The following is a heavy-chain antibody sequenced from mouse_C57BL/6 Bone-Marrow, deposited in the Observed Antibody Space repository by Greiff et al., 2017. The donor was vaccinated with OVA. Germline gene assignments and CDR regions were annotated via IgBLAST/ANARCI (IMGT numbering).Heavy chain of an antibody. V-gene: IGHV7-3*01. J-gene: IGHJ4*01. CDR2: IRNKANGYTT. D-gene: IGHD6-1*01. CDR3: ARFITALWDY. Sequence: EVQLVESGGGLVQPGGSLSLSCAASGFTFTDYYMSWVRQPPGKALEWLGFIRNKANGYTTEYSASVKGRFTISRDNSQSILYLQMNGLRAEDSATYYGARFITALWDYWGQGTSVTVSS. CDR1: GFTFTDYY.